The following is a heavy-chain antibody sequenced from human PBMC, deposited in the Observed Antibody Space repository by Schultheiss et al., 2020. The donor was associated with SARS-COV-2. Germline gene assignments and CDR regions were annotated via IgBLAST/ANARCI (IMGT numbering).Heavy chain of an antibody. D-gene: IGHD4-17*01. CDR1: GGSVSSGSYY. Sequence: SETLSLTCTVSGGSVSSGSYYWYWIRQPPGKGLEWIGYIYYSGSTNYNPSLKSRVTISVDKSKNQFSLKLSSVTAADTAVYYCANGTVSDYFDYWGQGNLVTVSS. CDR2: IYYSGST. V-gene: IGHV4-61*01. J-gene: IGHJ4*02. CDR3: ANGTVSDYFDY.